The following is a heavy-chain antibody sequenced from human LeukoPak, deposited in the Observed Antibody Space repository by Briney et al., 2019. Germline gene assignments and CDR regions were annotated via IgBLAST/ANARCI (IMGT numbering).Heavy chain of an antibody. Sequence: GGSLRLSCAASGFTFSSYAMHWVRQAPGKGLEWVAVISYDGSNKYYADSVKGRFTISRDNSKNTLYLQMNSLRAEDTAVYYCAKDRRHSHYYDSSGSPLGYWGQGTLVTVSS. CDR1: GFTFSSYA. V-gene: IGHV3-30-3*01. J-gene: IGHJ4*02. CDR3: AKDRRHSHYYDSSGSPLGY. D-gene: IGHD3-22*01. CDR2: ISYDGSNK.